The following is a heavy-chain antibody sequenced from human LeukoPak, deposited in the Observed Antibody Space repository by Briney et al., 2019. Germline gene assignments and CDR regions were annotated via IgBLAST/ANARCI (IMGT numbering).Heavy chain of an antibody. CDR1: GGSISSYY. V-gene: IGHV4-4*07. D-gene: IGHD6-13*01. CDR3: ARVGSSSYYYYMDV. Sequence: KPSETLSLTCTVSGGSISSYYWSWIRQPAGKGLEWIGRIYTSGSTNYNPSLKSRVTMSVDTSKNQFSLKLSSVTAADTAVYYCARVGSSSYYYYMDVWGKGTTVTVSS. J-gene: IGHJ6*03. CDR2: IYTSGST.